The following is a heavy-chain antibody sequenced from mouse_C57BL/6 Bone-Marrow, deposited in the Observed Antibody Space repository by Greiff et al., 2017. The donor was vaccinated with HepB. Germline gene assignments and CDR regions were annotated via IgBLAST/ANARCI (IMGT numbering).Heavy chain of an antibody. D-gene: IGHD1-1*01. CDR1: GYTFTGYW. CDR3: ARLTGYYGSSSWFAY. J-gene: IGHJ3*01. V-gene: IGHV1-9*01. Sequence: VQLQQSGAELMKPGASVKLSCKAPGYTFTGYWIEWVKQRPGHGLEWIGEILPGSGSTNYNEKFKGKATFTADTSSNTAYMQLSSLTTEDSAIDYCARLTGYYGSSSWFAYWGQGTLVTVSA. CDR2: ILPGSGST.